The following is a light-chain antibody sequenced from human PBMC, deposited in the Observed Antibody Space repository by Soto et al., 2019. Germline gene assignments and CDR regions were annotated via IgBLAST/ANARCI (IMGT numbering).Light chain of an antibody. CDR3: QQYDSYSWT. CDR1: QTISSW. V-gene: IGKV1-5*01. CDR2: DAS. Sequence: DVQMANSPSTVAGSVGEKVTITFRASQTISSWLALYQHKPGKAPKLLMYDASSLRSGVPSRFSGSGSGTEFTLTINSLQPDDFATYYCQQYDSYSWTFGQGTKVDIK. J-gene: IGKJ1*01.